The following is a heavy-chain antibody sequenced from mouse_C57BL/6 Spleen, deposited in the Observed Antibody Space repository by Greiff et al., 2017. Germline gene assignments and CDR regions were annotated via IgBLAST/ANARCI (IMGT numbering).Heavy chain of an antibody. V-gene: IGHV1-9*01. Sequence: VQLQQSGAELMKPGASVKLSCKATGYTFTGYWIEWVKQRPGHGLEWIGELLPGSGRTNYNEKFKGKATFTADTSSNTANMQLISLTTEDSAIYYGARWPYYGRSYSFDCWGQGTTLTVSS. J-gene: IGHJ2*01. CDR2: LLPGSGRT. CDR1: GYTFTGYW. CDR3: ARWPYYGRSYSFDC. D-gene: IGHD1-1*01.